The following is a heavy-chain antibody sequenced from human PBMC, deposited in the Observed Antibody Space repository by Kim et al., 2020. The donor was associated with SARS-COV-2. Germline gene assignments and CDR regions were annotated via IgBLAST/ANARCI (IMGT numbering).Heavy chain of an antibody. D-gene: IGHD1-26*01. V-gene: IGHV4-39*01. CDR3: ARHGGSYRRPFDY. CDR1: GGSISSSSYY. J-gene: IGHJ4*02. CDR2: IYYSGST. Sequence: SETLSLTCTVSGGSISSSSYYWGWIRQPPGKGLEWIGSIYYSGSTYYNPSLKSRVTISVDTSKNQFSLKLSSVTAADTAVYYCARHGGSYRRPFDYWGQGTLVTVSS.